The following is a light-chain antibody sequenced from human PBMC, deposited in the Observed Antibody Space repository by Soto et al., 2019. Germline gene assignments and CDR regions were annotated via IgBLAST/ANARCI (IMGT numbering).Light chain of an antibody. J-gene: IGLJ1*01. CDR3: TSYTSSNSYV. CDR1: SSDVGGYNY. V-gene: IGLV2-14*01. Sequence: QSVLTQPASVSGSPGQSITIYCSGTSSDVGGYNYVSWFQQHPDKVPKLMIYDVTNRPSGISNRFSGSKSGNTASLTISGLRAEDEADYYCTSYTSSNSYVFGTGTKVTVL. CDR2: DVT.